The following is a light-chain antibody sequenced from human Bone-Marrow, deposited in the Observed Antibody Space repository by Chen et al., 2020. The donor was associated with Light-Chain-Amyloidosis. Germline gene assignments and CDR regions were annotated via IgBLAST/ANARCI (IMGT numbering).Light chain of an antibody. CDR3: QVWDRSSDRPV. V-gene: IGLV3-21*02. CDR2: DDS. CDR1: NIGSTS. Sequence: SYVLTQPSSVSVAPGQTATIACGGNNIGSTSVHWYQLTPGQAPLLVVYDDSDRPSGIPERLSGSNSGNTATLTLSRVEAGDEADYYCQVWDRSSDRPVFGGGTKLTVL. J-gene: IGLJ3*02.